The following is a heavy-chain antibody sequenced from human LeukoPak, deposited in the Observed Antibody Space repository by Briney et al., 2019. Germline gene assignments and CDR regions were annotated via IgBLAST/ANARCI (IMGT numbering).Heavy chain of an antibody. CDR3: ARARWSGAFDI. CDR2: INPSSGGT. J-gene: IGHJ3*02. V-gene: IGHV1-2*02. Sequence: GASVKVSCKASGYTFTGYYMHWVRQAPGQGLEWMGWINPSSGGTNYAQKFQGRVTMTRDTSISTAYMELSWLRSDDTAVYYCARARWSGAFDIWGQGTMVTVSS. CDR1: GYTFTGYY. D-gene: IGHD3-10*02.